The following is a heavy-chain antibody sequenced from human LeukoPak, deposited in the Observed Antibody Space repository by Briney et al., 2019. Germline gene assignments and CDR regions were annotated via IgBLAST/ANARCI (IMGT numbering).Heavy chain of an antibody. CDR1: GGTFSSYA. D-gene: IGHD3-10*01. V-gene: IGHV1-69*05. CDR3: ATYGSGKVNYYGMDV. CDR2: IIPIFGTA. J-gene: IGHJ6*02. Sequence: ASVKVSCKASGGTFSSYAISWLRQAPGQGLEWMGGIIPIFGTANYAQKFQGRVTITTDESTSTAYMELSSLRSEDTAVYYCATYGSGKVNYYGMDVWGQGTTVTVSS.